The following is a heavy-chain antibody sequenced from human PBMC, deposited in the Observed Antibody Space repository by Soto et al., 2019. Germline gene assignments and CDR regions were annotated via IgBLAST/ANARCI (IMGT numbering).Heavy chain of an antibody. CDR1: GFTFSSYW. CDR3: ARHITMVRGVTLYYYYYGMDV. D-gene: IGHD3-10*01. V-gene: IGHV3-7*05. Sequence: EVQLVESGGGLVQPGGALRLSCAASGFTFSSYWMSWVRQAPGKGLEWVANIKQDGSEKYYVDSVKGRFTISRDNVKNSLYLQMNSLRAEDTAVYNCARHITMVRGVTLYYYYYGMDVWGQGTTVTVSS. J-gene: IGHJ6*02. CDR2: IKQDGSEK.